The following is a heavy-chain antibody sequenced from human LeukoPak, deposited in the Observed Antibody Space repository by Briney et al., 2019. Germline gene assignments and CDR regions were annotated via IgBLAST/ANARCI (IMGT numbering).Heavy chain of an antibody. Sequence: GGSLRLSCAASGFDFSTYAINWVRQAPGKGLEWVSSISTMSNYIFYGDSVKGRFTISRDNAKNSVYLQMNSLRPEDTAVYYCSRDRLGGLDYWGQGTLVTVSS. D-gene: IGHD5-12*01. CDR3: SRDRLGGLDY. J-gene: IGHJ4*02. CDR2: ISTMSNYI. V-gene: IGHV3-21*01. CDR1: GFDFSTYA.